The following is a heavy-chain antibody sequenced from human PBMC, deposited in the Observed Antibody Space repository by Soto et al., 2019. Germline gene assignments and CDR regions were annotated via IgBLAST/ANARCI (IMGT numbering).Heavy chain of an antibody. V-gene: IGHV3-23*01. CDR3: AKVYGDYYHAFPI. J-gene: IGHJ3*02. Sequence: GGSLRLSCAASGFTFNIYAMTWVRQAPGKGLEWVSTIIATGGTYYADSVRGRFTISRDNSKNTLYLQMNSLRAEDTALYYCAKVYGDYYHAFPIWGQGTMVTVSS. D-gene: IGHD4-17*01. CDR1: GFTFNIYA. CDR2: IIATGGT.